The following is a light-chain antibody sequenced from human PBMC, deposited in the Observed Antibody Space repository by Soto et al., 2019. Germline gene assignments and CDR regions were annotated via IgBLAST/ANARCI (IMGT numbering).Light chain of an antibody. CDR2: DAS. CDR3: QQYNSYPPT. V-gene: IGKV1-5*01. CDR1: QSISSW. J-gene: IGKJ3*01. Sequence: DIQMTQSPSTLSPSVGDRFTITCRAIQSISSWLAWFQQKPGKAPKLLIYDASSLESGVPSRFSGSGSGTEFTLTISSLQPDDFATYYCQQYNSYPPTFGPGTKVDIK.